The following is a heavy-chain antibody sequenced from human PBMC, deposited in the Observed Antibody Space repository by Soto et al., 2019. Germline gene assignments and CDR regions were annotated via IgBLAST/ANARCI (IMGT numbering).Heavy chain of an antibody. Sequence: PSKTLSLTCTVSGGSISGYYWICILHPPVKLLYSIAYIYYSRSSNSNPSLRSRVTISVDMSRDRFSMKLSSVNAEDRGVYYCARHSNEYRKSLDYWGQGTLVIVCS. CDR3: ARHSNEYRKSLDY. D-gene: IGHD1-1*01. J-gene: IGHJ4*02. V-gene: IGHV4-59*08. CDR2: IYYSRSS. CDR1: GGSISGYY.